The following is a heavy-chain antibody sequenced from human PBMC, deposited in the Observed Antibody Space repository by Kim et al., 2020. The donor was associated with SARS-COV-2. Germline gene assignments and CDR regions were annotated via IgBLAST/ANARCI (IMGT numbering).Heavy chain of an antibody. CDR2: IDYSGST. CDR3: GRPQLTGAINWYFDL. V-gene: IGHV4-39*01. D-gene: IGHD7-27*01. J-gene: IGHJ2*01. Sequence: SETLSLTCTVSGGSISSSTYYWGRIRQPPGKGLEWIASIDYSGSTSYNPSLQTRVTMSVDTSKNQFSLNLTSVTAADTAVYYCGRPQLTGAINWYFDLWG. CDR1: GGSISSSTYY.